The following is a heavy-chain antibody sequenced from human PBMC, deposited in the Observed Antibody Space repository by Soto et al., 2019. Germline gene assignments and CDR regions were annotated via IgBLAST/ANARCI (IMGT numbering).Heavy chain of an antibody. CDR3: ARRPEVKQRTDSAP. D-gene: IGHD2-21*01. CDR1: EYSFASSW. CDR2: IVPSDSDT. V-gene: IGHV5-51*01. Sequence: EVQLVQSGAEVKKPGEALKISCKGSEYSFASSWIAWVRQRTGKGLEWMGRIVPSDSDTRYRPAFEGKVTISADQSTSTAFLHWSSLKASDTAKYYCARRPEVKQRTDSAPWGKGTLFTFSS. J-gene: IGHJ5*02.